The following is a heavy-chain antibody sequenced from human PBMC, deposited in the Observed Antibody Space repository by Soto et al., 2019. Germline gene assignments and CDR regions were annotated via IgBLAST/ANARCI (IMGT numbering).Heavy chain of an antibody. CDR2: ISSSGSNT. J-gene: IGHJ4*02. V-gene: IGHV3-23*01. Sequence: GGSLRLSCAASGFTFSNYAMSWVRQAPGKGLEWVSAISSSGSNTYYADSVKGRFTISRDNSKNTLYLQMSSLRAEDTAVYYCASRAHYDSSGYYYYYFDYWGQGTLVTVSS. D-gene: IGHD3-22*01. CDR3: ASRAHYDSSGYYYYYFDY. CDR1: GFTFSNYA.